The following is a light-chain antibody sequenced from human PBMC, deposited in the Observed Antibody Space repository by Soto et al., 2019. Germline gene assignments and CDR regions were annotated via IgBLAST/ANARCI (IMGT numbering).Light chain of an antibody. CDR2: SVS. J-gene: IGKJ4*01. CDR3: QQANGFPVA. CDR1: QGVSGW. V-gene: IGKV1-12*01. Sequence: DIQMTPSPSSVSASVGDRVTITCRASQGVSGWLAWYQQKQGKAPKLLIYSVSSSQSGVPARFSGSGYGTEFALTISSLQPDAFATYYCQQANGFPVAFGGWTRVESK.